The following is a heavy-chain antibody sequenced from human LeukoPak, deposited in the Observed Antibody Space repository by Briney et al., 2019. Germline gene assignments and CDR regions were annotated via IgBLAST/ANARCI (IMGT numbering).Heavy chain of an antibody. CDR3: AKEETYYDILTTTWYFDL. CDR2: ISSSSSYV. Sequence: GGSLRLSCAASGFTFSSYSMNWVRQAPGKGLEWVSSISSSSSYVYYADSVKGRFTISRDNSKNTLYLQMNSLRAEDTAVYYCAKEETYYDILTTTWYFDLWGRGTLVTVSS. J-gene: IGHJ2*01. V-gene: IGHV3-21*04. CDR1: GFTFSSYS. D-gene: IGHD3-9*01.